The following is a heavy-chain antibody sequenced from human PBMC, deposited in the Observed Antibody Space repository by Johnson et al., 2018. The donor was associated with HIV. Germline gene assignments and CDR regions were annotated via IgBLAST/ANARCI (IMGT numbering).Heavy chain of an antibody. CDR3: TRLPSGYSRDAFYI. CDR2: ISYDGNNK. V-gene: IGHV3-30*04. Sequence: QVQLVESGGGVVQPGRSLRLSCAASGFTFNSYPMHWVRQAPGKGLEWVAVISYDGNNKYYADSLKGRFTISRDNSKNTLYLQMNSLRAEDTAVYYCTRLPSGYSRDAFYIWGQGTMVTVSS. J-gene: IGHJ3*02. D-gene: IGHD5-18*01. CDR1: GFTFNSYP.